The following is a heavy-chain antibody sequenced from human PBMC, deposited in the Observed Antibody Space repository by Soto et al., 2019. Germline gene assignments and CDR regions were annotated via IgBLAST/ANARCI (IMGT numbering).Heavy chain of an antibody. J-gene: IGHJ6*02. D-gene: IGHD6-6*01. Sequence: PGGSLRLSCAASGSTVSSNYMSWVRQAPGKGLEWVSVIYSGGSTYYADSVKGRFTISRDNSKNTLYLQMNSLRAEDTAVYYCARTSIASRPYSYYGMDVWGQGSTVTVSS. CDR3: ARTSIASRPYSYYGMDV. CDR2: IYSGGST. V-gene: IGHV3-53*01. CDR1: GSTVSSNY.